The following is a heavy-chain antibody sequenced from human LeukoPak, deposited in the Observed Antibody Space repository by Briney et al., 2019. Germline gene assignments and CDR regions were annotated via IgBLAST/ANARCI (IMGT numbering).Heavy chain of an antibody. CDR1: GYSFTSYW. D-gene: IGHD6-13*01. CDR2: IYPGDSDT. Sequence: GESLKISCKGSGYSFTSYWIGWVRQMPGKGLEWMGIIYPGDSDTRYSPSFQGQVTISADKSISTAYLQWSSLKASDTAMYYCARLNGASSWYNRDWFDPWGQGTLVTVSP. CDR3: ARLNGASSWYNRDWFDP. J-gene: IGHJ5*02. V-gene: IGHV5-51*01.